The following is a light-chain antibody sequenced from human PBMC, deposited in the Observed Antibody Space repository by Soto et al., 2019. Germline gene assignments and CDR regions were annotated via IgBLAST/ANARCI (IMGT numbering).Light chain of an antibody. CDR3: QSFDSSLSAWV. CDR2: DNN. J-gene: IGLJ3*02. Sequence: QSVLTQPPSVSGAPGQRVTISCTGSSSNIGAGYDVHWYQQFPGTAPELLIYDNNNRPSGVPDRFSGSKSGTSASLAITGLQAEDEAVFYCQSFDSSLSAWVFGGGTKLTVL. V-gene: IGLV1-40*01. CDR1: SSNIGAGYD.